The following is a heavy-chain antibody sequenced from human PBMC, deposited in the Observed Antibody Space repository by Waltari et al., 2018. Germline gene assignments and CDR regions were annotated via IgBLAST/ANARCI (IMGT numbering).Heavy chain of an antibody. CDR2: IYYSGST. J-gene: IGHJ6*03. CDR3: ARSPGGRYTYYYYMDV. D-gene: IGHD1-26*01. Sequence: QVQLQESGPGLVKPSETLSLTCTVSGGSISSYYWSWIRQPPGKGLEWIGYIYYSGSTNYNPALKSRVTISVDTSKNQFSLKLSSVTAADTAVYYCARSPGGRYTYYYYMDVWGKGTTVTISS. CDR1: GGSISSYY. V-gene: IGHV4-59*01.